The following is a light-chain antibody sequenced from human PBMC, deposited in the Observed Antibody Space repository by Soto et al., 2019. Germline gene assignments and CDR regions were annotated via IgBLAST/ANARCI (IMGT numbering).Light chain of an antibody. CDR1: SGDY. V-gene: IGLV2-14*01. CDR3: TSYTGGTTP. CDR2: EVN. Sequence: LTQPASVSGSPGQSITISCTGVSGDYVSWYQHHPGKAPKLMIYEVNNRPSGVSHRFSASKSGNTASLTISGLQPEDEADYYCTSYTGGTTPFGTGTKVTVL. J-gene: IGLJ1*01.